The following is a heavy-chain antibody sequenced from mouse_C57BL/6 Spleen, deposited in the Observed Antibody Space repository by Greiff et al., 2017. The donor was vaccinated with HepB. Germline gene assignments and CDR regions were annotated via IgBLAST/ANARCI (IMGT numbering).Heavy chain of an antibody. CDR1: GFTFSSYG. CDR3: ARHDDYGGPRYFDV. V-gene: IGHV5-6*01. D-gene: IGHD1-1*02. Sequence: EVKLMESGGDLVKPGVSLKLSCAASGFTFSSYGMSWVRQTPDKRLEWVAPISSGGSYTYYPESVKGRFTISRDNAKNTLYLQMSSLKSDDTAMYYCARHDDYGGPRYFDVWGTGTTVTVSS. CDR2: ISSGGSYT. J-gene: IGHJ1*03.